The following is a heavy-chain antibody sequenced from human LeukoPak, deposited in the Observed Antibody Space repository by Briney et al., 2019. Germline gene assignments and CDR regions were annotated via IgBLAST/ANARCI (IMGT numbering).Heavy chain of an antibody. V-gene: IGHV4-59*01. CDR3: TRRPVEYCSGGSWYDAFDI. Sequence: SETLSLTCTVSGGSMSTYYWSWIRQPPGKGLEWIGYIYYSGSTNYNPSLKSRVTISVDTSKNQFSLKLSSATAADTAVYYCTRRPVEYCSGGSWYDAFDIWGQGTLVTVSS. CDR2: IYYSGST. CDR1: GGSMSTYY. J-gene: IGHJ3*02. D-gene: IGHD2-15*01.